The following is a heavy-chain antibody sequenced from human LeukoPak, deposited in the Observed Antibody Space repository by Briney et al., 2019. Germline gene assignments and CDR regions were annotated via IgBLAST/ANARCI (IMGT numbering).Heavy chain of an antibody. D-gene: IGHD5-18*01. V-gene: IGHV1-3*04. CDR2: INTGNGNT. Sequence: ASVKVSCKASGYIFTSYPIHWVRQAPGQRLEWMGWINTGNGNTKYSQKFEGRVTVTRDTSTTAAYMELSSLRSEDTAVYYCARDRAMADYWGQGTLVTVSS. J-gene: IGHJ4*02. CDR1: GYIFTSYP. CDR3: ARDRAMADY.